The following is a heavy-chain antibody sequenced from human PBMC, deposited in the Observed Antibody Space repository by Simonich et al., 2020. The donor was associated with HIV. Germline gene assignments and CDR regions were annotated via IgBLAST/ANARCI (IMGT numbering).Heavy chain of an antibody. J-gene: IGHJ1*01. V-gene: IGHV1-2*06. CDR2: INSNSGGT. D-gene: IGHD6-13*01. CDR3: ARARIAATGTEYFQY. CDR1: GYTFTNYG. Sequence: QVQLVQSGAEVKKPGASVKVSCKASGYTFTNYGISWVRQAPGQGLEWMGRINSNSGGTNYAQKFQGRVTMTRDTSIRTAYMELSRLRSDDTAVYYCARARIAATGTEYFQYWGQGTLVTVSS.